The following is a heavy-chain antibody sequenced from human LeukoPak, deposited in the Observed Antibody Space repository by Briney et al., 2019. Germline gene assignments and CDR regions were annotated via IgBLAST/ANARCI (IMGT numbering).Heavy chain of an antibody. J-gene: IGHJ5*02. CDR1: NGSMTSDSCY. CDR3: ARLWIVATWFDA. D-gene: IGHD2-2*03. V-gene: IGHV4-39*02. CDR2: IFYSGKT. Sequence: SETLSLTCTVSNGSMTSDSCYWAWVRQPPGKGLEWIGTIFYSGKTYYSASLKSRVTVSLDTSKKNFSLRLSSVTAADTAVYYCARLWIVATWFDAWGQGALVTVSS.